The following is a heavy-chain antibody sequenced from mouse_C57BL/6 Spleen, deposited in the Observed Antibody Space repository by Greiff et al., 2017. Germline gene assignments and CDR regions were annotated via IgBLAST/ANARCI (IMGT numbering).Heavy chain of an antibody. CDR2: INPNNGGT. Sequence: EVQLQQSGPELVKPGASVKMSCKASGYTFTDYNMHWVKQSHGKSLEWIGYINPNNGGTSYNQKFKGKATLTVNKSSSTAYMELRSLTSEDSAVYYCARRGYDVGYFDVWGTGTTVTVSS. CDR1: GYTFTDYN. V-gene: IGHV1-22*01. CDR3: ARRGYDVGYFDV. D-gene: IGHD2-2*01. J-gene: IGHJ1*03.